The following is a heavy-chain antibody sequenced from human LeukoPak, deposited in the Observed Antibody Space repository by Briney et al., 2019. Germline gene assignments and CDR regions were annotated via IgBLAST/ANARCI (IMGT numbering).Heavy chain of an antibody. CDR3: ARDGVVVGIGWFDP. CDR1: GFTFSSYW. V-gene: IGHV3-7*01. Sequence: GGSLRLSCAASGFTFSSYWMSWVRQAPGGGLEWVANIKQDGSEKYYVDSVKGRFTISRDNAKNSLYLQMNSLRAEDTAVYYCARDGVVVGIGWFDPWGQGTLVTVSS. D-gene: IGHD2-15*01. CDR2: IKQDGSEK. J-gene: IGHJ5*02.